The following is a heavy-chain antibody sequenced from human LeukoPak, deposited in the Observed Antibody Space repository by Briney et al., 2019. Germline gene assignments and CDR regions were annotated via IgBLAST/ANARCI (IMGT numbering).Heavy chain of an antibody. D-gene: IGHD6-13*01. CDR1: GYTFTSYG. CDR3: ARDRLVAAASYNWFDP. J-gene: IGHJ5*02. Sequence: ASVKVSCKASGYTFTSYGISWVRQAPGQGLEWMGWISAYNGNTNYAQKLQGRVTMTTDTSTSTAYMELSSLRSEDTAVYYCARDRLVAAASYNWFDPWGQGTLVTVSS. V-gene: IGHV1-18*01. CDR2: ISAYNGNT.